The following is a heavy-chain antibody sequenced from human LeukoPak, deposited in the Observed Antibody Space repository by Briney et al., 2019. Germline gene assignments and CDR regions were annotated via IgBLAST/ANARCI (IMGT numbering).Heavy chain of an antibody. CDR3: ARPSSGFHF. CDR1: GFIVSDFG. Sequence: PGGSLKLSCAAAGFIVSDFGMHWVRQASGKGREWVGHIRTKVDSYATTYAASVNGRLTVSRNDSKNTAYLEMNSLKSEETAVYYCARPSSGFHFWGQGALVTVSS. CDR2: IRTKVDSYAT. V-gene: IGHV3-73*01. J-gene: IGHJ4*02. D-gene: IGHD3-22*01.